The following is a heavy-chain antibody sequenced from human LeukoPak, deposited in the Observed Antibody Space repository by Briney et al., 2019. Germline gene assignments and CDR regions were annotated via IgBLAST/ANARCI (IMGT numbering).Heavy chain of an antibody. CDR2: IYPGDSDT. J-gene: IGHJ4*02. CDR1: GYNFTSYW. D-gene: IGHD5-12*01. CDR3: AIPLDRSGYDLDY. V-gene: IGHV5-51*01. Sequence: GESLKISCKGSGYNFTSYWIGWVRQMPGKGLEWMGIIYPGDSDTRYSPSFQGQVTISADKSISTAYLQWSSLKASDTAMYYCAIPLDRSGYDLDYWGQGTLVTVSS.